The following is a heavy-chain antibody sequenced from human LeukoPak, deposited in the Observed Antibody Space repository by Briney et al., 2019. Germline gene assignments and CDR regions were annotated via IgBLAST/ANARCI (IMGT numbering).Heavy chain of an antibody. CDR2: ICSLETST. V-gene: IGHV3-48*03. CDR3: ARGAYSSSYYYMDV. Sequence: GGSLRLSCAASGFSFSRYEMNWVRQAPGKGLEWIFYICSLETSTYYADSEKGRFTISRDNGKNLVYLRMNSLRAEDTAVYYCARGAYSSSYYYMDVWGKGTTVTVSS. J-gene: IGHJ6*03. CDR1: GFSFSRYE. D-gene: IGHD6-6*01.